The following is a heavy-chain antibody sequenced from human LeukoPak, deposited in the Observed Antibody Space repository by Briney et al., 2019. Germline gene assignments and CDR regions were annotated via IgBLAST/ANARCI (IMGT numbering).Heavy chain of an antibody. CDR2: INPNSGGT. Sequence: ASVKVSCKASGYTFTGHYMHWVRQAPGQGLEWMGWINPNSGGTNYAQKFQGRVTMTRDTSISTAYLELSRLRSDDTAVYYCARGSAYYDFWSAPPAVGYSDYWGQGTLVTVSS. J-gene: IGHJ4*02. D-gene: IGHD3-3*01. CDR3: ARGSAYYDFWSAPPAVGYSDY. CDR1: GYTFTGHY. V-gene: IGHV1-2*02.